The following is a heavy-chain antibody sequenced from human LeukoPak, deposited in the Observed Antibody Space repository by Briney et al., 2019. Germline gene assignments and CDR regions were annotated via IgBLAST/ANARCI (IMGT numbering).Heavy chain of an antibody. J-gene: IGHJ4*02. CDR1: GFTVDSNY. D-gene: IGHD3-22*01. V-gene: IGHV3-53*01. CDR3: ARGDDSGYYDYFDY. Sequence: GGSLRLSCAASGFTVDSNYLSWVRQAPGKGLEWVSTIYTGGNTYYAASVKGRFTISRDFSKNTVFLHMNSLRAEDTAKYYCARGDDSGYYDYFDYWGQGALVTVSS. CDR2: IYTGGNT.